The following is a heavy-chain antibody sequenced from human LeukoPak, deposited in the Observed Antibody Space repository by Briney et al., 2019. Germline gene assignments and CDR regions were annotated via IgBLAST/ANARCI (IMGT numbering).Heavy chain of an antibody. V-gene: IGHV4-59*08. CDR2: IYYSGST. D-gene: IGHD3-22*01. Sequence: SETLSLTCTVSGGSISSYYWSWIRQPPGKGLEWMGYIYYSGSTNYNPSLKSRVTISVDTSKNQFSLKLSSVTAADTAVYYCARLCGDAEYYYDSRGYYQFDYWGQGTLVTVSS. J-gene: IGHJ4*02. CDR1: GGSISSYY. CDR3: ARLCGDAEYYYDSRGYYQFDY.